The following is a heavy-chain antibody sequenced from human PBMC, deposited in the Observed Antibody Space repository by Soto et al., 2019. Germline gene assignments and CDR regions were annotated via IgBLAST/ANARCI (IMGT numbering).Heavy chain of an antibody. V-gene: IGHV4-59*12. CDR2: IYYSGST. Sequence: SETLSLTCSVSGGSTSSYYWSWIRQPPGKGLEWIGYIYYSGSTDYSPSLKSRVTMSIDTSQNQVSLKLSSVTAADTAVYYCARGVYCSSTSCYWGMDVWGQGTTVTVSS. CDR3: ARGVYCSSTSCYWGMDV. D-gene: IGHD2-2*01. CDR1: GGSTSSYY. J-gene: IGHJ6*02.